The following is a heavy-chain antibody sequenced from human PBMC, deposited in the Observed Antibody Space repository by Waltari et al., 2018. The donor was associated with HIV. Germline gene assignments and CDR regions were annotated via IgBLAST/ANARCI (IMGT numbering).Heavy chain of an antibody. J-gene: IGHJ4*02. CDR2: SSGRGGNT. CDR1: GFSFSSYA. V-gene: IGHV3-23*01. D-gene: IGHD6-19*01. Sequence: EMQLLESGGGLVQPGGSLTLSCAVSGFSFSSYAMSWVRQAPGKGLEWVSTSSGRGGNTYYADSVKGRFTISRDNSKNTLYLQMNSLRAEDTAVYYCAKGRSGIAEAGLNYWGQGTLVTVSS. CDR3: AKGRSGIAEAGLNY.